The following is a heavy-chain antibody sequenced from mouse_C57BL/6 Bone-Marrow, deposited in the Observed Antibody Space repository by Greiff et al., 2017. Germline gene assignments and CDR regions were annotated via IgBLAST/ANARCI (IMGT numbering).Heavy chain of an antibody. CDR3: ARHEGDYDGFAY. V-gene: IGHV5-6*01. Sequence: EVNVVESGADLVKPGGSLQLSCAASGFTFSSYCMSWVRQTPDKRLEWVATISSGGSYTYYPDSVKGRFTISRDNAKNTRYLQMSSLKSEDAAMYYCARHEGDYDGFAYWGQGTLVTVSA. D-gene: IGHD2-4*01. J-gene: IGHJ3*01. CDR1: GFTFSSYC. CDR2: ISSGGSYT.